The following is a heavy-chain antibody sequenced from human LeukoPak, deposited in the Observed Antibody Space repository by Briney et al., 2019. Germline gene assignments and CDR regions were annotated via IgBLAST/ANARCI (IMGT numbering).Heavy chain of an antibody. D-gene: IGHD6-19*01. V-gene: IGHV3-23*01. J-gene: IGHJ4*02. Sequence: PGGSLRHSCAASGFTFSSYAMSWVRQAPGKGLEWVSAISGSGGSTYYADSVKGRFTISRDNSKNTLYLQMNSLRAEDTAVYYCANRRWLVSSFDYWGQGTLVTVSS. CDR3: ANRRWLVSSFDY. CDR1: GFTFSSYA. CDR2: ISGSGGST.